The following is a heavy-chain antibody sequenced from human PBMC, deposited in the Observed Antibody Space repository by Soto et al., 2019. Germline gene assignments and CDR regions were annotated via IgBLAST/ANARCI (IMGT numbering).Heavy chain of an antibody. V-gene: IGHV1-69*06. CDR1: GGTFSSYA. D-gene: IGHD4-17*01. CDR3: ARAPQTILYGDYVS. CDR2: IIPIFGTA. Sequence: GASVKVSCKASGGTFSSYAISWVRQAPGQGFEWMGGIIPIFGTANYAQKFQGRVTITADKSTSTAYMELSSLRSEDTAVYYCARAPQTILYGDYVSWGQGTLVTVSS. J-gene: IGHJ4*02.